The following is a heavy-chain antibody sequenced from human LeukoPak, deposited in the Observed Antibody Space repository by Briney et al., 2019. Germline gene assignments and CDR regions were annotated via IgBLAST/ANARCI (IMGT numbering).Heavy chain of an antibody. CDR2: ISYSGST. V-gene: IGHV4-39*01. J-gene: IGHJ4*02. CDR3: ARHAGGIAAAGTRPFDY. CDR1: GASFSSSTYY. Sequence: SETLSLTCTVSGASFSSSTYYWGWIRQPPGKGLEWIGSISYSGSTYYSPSLKSRVTLSVDTSKNQFSLKLSSVTAADTAVYYCARHAGGIAAAGTRPFDYWGQGTLVTVSS. D-gene: IGHD6-13*01.